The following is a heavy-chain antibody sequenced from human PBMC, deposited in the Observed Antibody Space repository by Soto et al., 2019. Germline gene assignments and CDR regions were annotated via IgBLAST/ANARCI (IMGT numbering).Heavy chain of an antibody. CDR2: IKQDGSEK. CDR3: ARSRAGRTAASYYDYMDV. V-gene: IGHV3-7*01. CDR1: GFSFSDYW. Sequence: EVQLVESGGGLVQPGGSLRVSCAAAGFSFSDYWXTWVRQVPGKGLEWVANIKQDGSEKYYADSVKGRFTISRDNAKSSLYVQLNSLRAEDTAVYYCARSRAGRTAASYYDYMDVWGKGTTVTVSS. J-gene: IGHJ6*03. D-gene: IGHD2-2*01.